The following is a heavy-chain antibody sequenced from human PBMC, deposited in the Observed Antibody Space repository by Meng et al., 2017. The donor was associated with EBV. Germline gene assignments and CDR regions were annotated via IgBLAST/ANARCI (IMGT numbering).Heavy chain of an antibody. CDR1: GYTFTGYY. Sequence: VALVQSGAEVKKPGASVKVSCKASGYTFTGYYMHWVRQAPGQGLEWMGRINPNSGGTNYAQKFQGRVTMTRDTSISTAYMELSRLRSDDTAVYYCAKGADLAAAGTFWFDPWGQGTLVTVSS. D-gene: IGHD6-13*01. J-gene: IGHJ5*02. CDR2: INPNSGGT. CDR3: AKGADLAAAGTFWFDP. V-gene: IGHV1-2*06.